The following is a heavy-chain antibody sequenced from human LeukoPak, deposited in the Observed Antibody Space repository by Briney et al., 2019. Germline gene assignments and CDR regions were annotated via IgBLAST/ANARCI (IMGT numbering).Heavy chain of an antibody. V-gene: IGHV1-18*01. J-gene: IGHJ4*02. CDR3: ARSRGGYSYGYGED. Sequence: GASVKVSCKASGYSFTSYGISWVRQAPGQGLEWMGWISAYNGNTNYAQKLQDRVTMTTDTSTSTGYMELRSLTSDATAVYYCARSRGGYSYGYGEDWGQGTLVTVSS. CDR1: GYSFTSYG. D-gene: IGHD5-18*01. CDR2: ISAYNGNT.